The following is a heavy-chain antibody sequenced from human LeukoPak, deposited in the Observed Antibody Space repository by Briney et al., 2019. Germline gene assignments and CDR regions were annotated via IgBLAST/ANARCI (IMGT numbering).Heavy chain of an antibody. CDR3: ASGGSSSWYRWFDP. D-gene: IGHD6-13*01. CDR1: GGSISSSSNY. J-gene: IGHJ5*02. Sequence: PSETLSLTCTVSGGSISSSSNYWGWVRQSPGKGLEWVGSAHYSGSTYYNPSLKSRVTISIDTSKKQVSLKVSSVTAADTAVYYCASGGSSSWYRWFDPWGQGTLVTVSS. CDR2: AHYSGST. V-gene: IGHV4-39*01.